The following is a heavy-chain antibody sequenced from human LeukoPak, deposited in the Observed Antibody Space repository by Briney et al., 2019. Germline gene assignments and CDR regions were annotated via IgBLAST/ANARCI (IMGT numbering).Heavy chain of an antibody. V-gene: IGHV4-38-2*02. D-gene: IGHD1/OR15-1a*01. J-gene: IGHJ3*02. CDR1: GYSISSGYY. CDR2: IYHSGST. CDR3: ARDPSVVQSTKAFDI. Sequence: SETLSLTCTVSGYSISSGYYWGWIRQPPGKGLEWIGSIYHSGSTYYNPSLKSRVTISVDTSKNQFSLKLSSVTAADTAVYYCARDPSVVQSTKAFDIWGQGTMVTVSS.